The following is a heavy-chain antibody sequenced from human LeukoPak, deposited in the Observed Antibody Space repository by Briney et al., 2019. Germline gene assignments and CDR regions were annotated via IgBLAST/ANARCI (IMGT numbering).Heavy chain of an antibody. D-gene: IGHD1-7*01. V-gene: IGHV4-34*01. CDR1: GGSFSGYY. J-gene: IGHJ4*02. CDR2: INHSGSI. Sequence: SETLSLTCAVYGGSFSGYYWSWIRQSPGKGLEWIGEINHSGSINYNPSLKSRVTVSVDSSRNQFSLILGSVTAADTAVYYCAFTTGNYYLDYWGQGTRVTVSP. CDR3: AFTTGNYYLDY.